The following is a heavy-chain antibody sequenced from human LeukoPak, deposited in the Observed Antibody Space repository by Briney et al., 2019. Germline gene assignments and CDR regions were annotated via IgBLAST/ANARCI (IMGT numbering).Heavy chain of an antibody. V-gene: IGHV4-30-4*01. J-gene: IGHJ4*02. Sequence: SETLSHTCTVSGVSISSGDYYWSWLRQPPGKGLEWIGYIYYSGSTYYNPSLKSRVTISVDTSKNQFSLTLSSVTAADTAVYNCARGGYYGSGSYFHFDNWGQGSLVTVSS. CDR2: IYYSGST. D-gene: IGHD3-10*01. CDR1: GVSISSGDYY. CDR3: ARGGYYGSGSYFHFDN.